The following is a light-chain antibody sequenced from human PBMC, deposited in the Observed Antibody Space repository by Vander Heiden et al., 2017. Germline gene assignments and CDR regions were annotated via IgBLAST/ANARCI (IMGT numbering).Light chain of an antibody. CDR3: QQTYSTLFT. V-gene: IGKV1-39*01. Sequence: DIQMTQSPSSLSASVGDRVSITCRTSESITTYLNWYQHKPGKAPKLLIYAASNLQSGVPSRFSGSGSGTDFTLTISSLHREDFATYYCQQTYSTLFTFGPGTKVDIK. CDR2: AAS. J-gene: IGKJ3*01. CDR1: ESITTY.